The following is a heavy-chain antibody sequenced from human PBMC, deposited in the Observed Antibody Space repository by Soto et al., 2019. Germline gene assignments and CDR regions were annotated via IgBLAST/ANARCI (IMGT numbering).Heavy chain of an antibody. CDR1: GYTFTSYA. V-gene: IGHV1-3*01. D-gene: IGHD6-6*01. CDR2: INAGNGNT. J-gene: IGHJ4*02. Sequence: ASVKVSCKASGYTFTSYAMHWVRQAPGQRLEWMGWINAGNGNTKYSQKFQGRVTITRDTSASTAYMELSSLRSEDTAVYYCARFTVAARGGNFDYWGQGTLVTVSS. CDR3: ARFTVAARGGNFDY.